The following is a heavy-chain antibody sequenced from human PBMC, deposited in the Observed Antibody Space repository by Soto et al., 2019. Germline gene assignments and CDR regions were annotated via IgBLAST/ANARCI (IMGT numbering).Heavy chain of an antibody. J-gene: IGHJ5*02. Sequence: QVQLVQSGAEVKKPGASVKVSCKASGYTFTSYGISWVRQAPGQGLEWMGWISAYNGNTNYAQKLQGRVTMTTDTSTSTANMELRSLRSDGTAVYYWARLVLYGSGSQWFDPWGQGTLVTVSS. D-gene: IGHD3-10*01. CDR1: GYTFTSYG. V-gene: IGHV1-18*01. CDR2: ISAYNGNT. CDR3: ARLVLYGSGSQWFDP.